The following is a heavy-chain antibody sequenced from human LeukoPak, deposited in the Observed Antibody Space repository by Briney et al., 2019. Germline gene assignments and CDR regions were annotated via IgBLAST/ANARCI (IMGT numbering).Heavy chain of an antibody. Sequence: TSVKVSCKAAGYTYTGYYMYWVRQARGQGLEWMGWINPNSGGTNYAQKFQGWVTMNRDPSISKAYMELSRLRSDHTAMYYCAREEYSSSWKGGDYWGQGTLDSVSS. CDR3: AREEYSSSWKGGDY. V-gene: IGHV1-2*04. CDR1: GYTYTGYY. CDR2: INPNSGGT. D-gene: IGHD6-13*01. J-gene: IGHJ4*02.